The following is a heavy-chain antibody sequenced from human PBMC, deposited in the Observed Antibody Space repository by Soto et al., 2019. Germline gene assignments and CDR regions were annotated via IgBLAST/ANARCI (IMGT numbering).Heavy chain of an antibody. V-gene: IGHV1-58*02. CDR2: IVVGSGNT. Sequence: SVKVSCKASGFTFTSSAMQWVRQARGQRLEWIGWIVVGSGNTNYAQKFQERVTITRDTSASTAYMELSSLRSEDTAVYYCARGENWNDGPYYWGQGTLVTVSS. J-gene: IGHJ4*02. CDR1: GFTFTSSA. D-gene: IGHD1-1*01. CDR3: ARGENWNDGPYY.